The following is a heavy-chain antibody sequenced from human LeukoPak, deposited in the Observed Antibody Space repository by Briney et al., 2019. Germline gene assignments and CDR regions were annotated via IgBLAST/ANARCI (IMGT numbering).Heavy chain of an antibody. CDR3: AKDMITFGGVIVTLASDY. CDR1: GFTFSSYG. V-gene: IGHV3-30*02. D-gene: IGHD3-16*02. J-gene: IGHJ4*02. Sequence: GGSLRLSCAASGFTFSSYGMHWVRQAPGKGLEWVAFIRYDGSNKYYADSVKGRFTISRDNSKNTLYLQMNSLRAEDTAVYYCAKDMITFGGVIVTLASDYWGQGTLVTVSS. CDR2: IRYDGSNK.